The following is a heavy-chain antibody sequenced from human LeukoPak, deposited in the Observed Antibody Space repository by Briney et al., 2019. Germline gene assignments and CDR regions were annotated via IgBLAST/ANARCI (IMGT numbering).Heavy chain of an antibody. J-gene: IGHJ6*03. CDR2: IKQDGSVK. Sequence: PGGSLRLSCVASGFNFNMFWMAWVRQAPGKGLEWVTNIKQDGSVKFYVDSVRDRFAVFRDNARNSLYLQMNSLRAEDTAVYYCVRGSLASGVVVYYYYYLDVWGKGTTVTVSS. D-gene: IGHD3-3*01. V-gene: IGHV3-7*01. CDR3: VRGSLASGVVVYYYYYLDV. CDR1: GFNFNMFW.